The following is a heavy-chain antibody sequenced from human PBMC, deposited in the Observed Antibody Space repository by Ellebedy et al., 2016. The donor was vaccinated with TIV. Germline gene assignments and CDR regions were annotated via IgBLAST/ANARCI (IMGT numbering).Heavy chain of an antibody. CDR2: INPNSGGT. Sequence: AASVKVSCKASGYTFTGYYLHWVRQAPGQGLEWMGWINPNSGGTNYAQKFQGWVTMTRDTSISTAYMELSRLKSDDTAVYYCARGMKLGIAWYYFDDWGQGTLVTVSS. J-gene: IGHJ4*02. CDR3: ARGMKLGIAWYYFDD. D-gene: IGHD3-16*01. CDR1: GYTFTGYY. V-gene: IGHV1-2*04.